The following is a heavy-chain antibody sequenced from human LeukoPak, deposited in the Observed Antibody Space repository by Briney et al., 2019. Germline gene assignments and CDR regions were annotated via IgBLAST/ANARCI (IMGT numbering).Heavy chain of an antibody. V-gene: IGHV5-51*01. CDR2: IYPGDSNT. J-gene: IGHJ4*02. CDR3: AKLSGGNMQSSCSGGDCYGGDFDY. CDR1: GYSFTSYW. D-gene: IGHD2-15*01. Sequence: GESLKISCKGSGYSFTSYWIAWVRQMPGKGLEWMGIIYPGDSNTKYSPSFQGQVTISADKSISTAYLQWSGLKASDTAMYYCAKLSGGNMQSSCSGGDCYGGDFDYWGQGTLVTVSS.